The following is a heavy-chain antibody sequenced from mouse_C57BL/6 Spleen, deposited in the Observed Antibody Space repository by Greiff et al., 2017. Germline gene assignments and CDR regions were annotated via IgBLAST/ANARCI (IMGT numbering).Heavy chain of an antibody. CDR1: GFTFSSYG. CDR3: ARHTITTVKPYYFDY. CDR2: ISSGGSYT. Sequence: EVQLVESGGDLVKPGGSLKLSCAASGFTFSSYGMSWVRQTPDKRLEWVATISSGGSYTYYPDSVKGRFTISRDNAKNTLYLQMSSLKFEDTAMYYCARHTITTVKPYYFDYWGQGTTLTVSS. V-gene: IGHV5-6*01. D-gene: IGHD1-1*01. J-gene: IGHJ2*01.